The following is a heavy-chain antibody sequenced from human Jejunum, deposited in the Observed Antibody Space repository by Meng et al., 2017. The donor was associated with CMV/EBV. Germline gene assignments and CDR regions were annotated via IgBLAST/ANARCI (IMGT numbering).Heavy chain of an antibody. D-gene: IGHD1-26*01. V-gene: IGHV3-21*01. CDR1: FSRFT. CDR3: ARDEVGPSVGGIDY. Sequence: FSRFTRNVDRQAPGKGLEWDSSVSSSSRSTNFIYYADSVKGRFTITRDNAKSSLYLQMNSLRAEDTAVYYCARDEVGPSVGGIDYWGQGTLVTVSS. J-gene: IGHJ4*02. CDR2: VSSSSRSTNFI.